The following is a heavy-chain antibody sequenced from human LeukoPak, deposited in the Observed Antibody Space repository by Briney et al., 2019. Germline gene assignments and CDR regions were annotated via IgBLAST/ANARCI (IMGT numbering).Heavy chain of an antibody. CDR3: ARLEPYGGNLY. CDR1: GGSISSSY. CDR2: IYTSGSTNYNP. V-gene: IGHV4-4*09. J-gene: IGHJ4*02. D-gene: IGHD4-23*01. Sequence: PETLSLTCTVSGGSISSSYWSWIRQPPGKGLEWIGRIYTSGSTNYNPNYNPSLKSRVSISVDTSKNQFSVTLSSVTAADTAVYYCARLEPYGGNLYWGQGTLVTVSS.